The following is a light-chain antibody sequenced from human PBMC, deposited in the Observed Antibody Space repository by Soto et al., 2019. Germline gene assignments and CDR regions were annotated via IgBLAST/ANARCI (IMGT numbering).Light chain of an antibody. J-gene: IGLJ3*02. V-gene: IGLV2-11*01. CDR3: CSYAGAYTWM. CDR1: SSDVGGYDY. CDR2: DVT. Sequence: ALTQPRSVSGSPGQSVTISCTGTSSDVGGYDYVSWCQQHPGKAPKLLIYDVTRRPSGVPDRFSGSKSGNTASLTISGLQAEDEADYYCCSYAGAYTWMFGGGTQLTVL.